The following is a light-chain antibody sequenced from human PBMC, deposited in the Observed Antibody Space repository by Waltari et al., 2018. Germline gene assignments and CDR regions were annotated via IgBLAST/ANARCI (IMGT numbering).Light chain of an antibody. Sequence: QSALTQPASVSGSPGQSLTISCTGTSSDIGTYNYASWYQQHPVTAPKLIIYDVNKRPSGVSIRFSGSKSDNTASLTISGLQTEDEADYYCSSYTRVTASVIFGGGTKLTVL. J-gene: IGLJ2*01. CDR3: SSYTRVTASVI. V-gene: IGLV2-14*01. CDR2: DVN. CDR1: SSDIGTYNY.